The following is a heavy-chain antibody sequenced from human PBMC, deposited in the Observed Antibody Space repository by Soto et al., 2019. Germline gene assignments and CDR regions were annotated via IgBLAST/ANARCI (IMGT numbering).Heavy chain of an antibody. CDR2: MNQGGSEK. Sequence: LRLSCAASGFTFSSFWMSWVRQAPGKGLEWVANMNQGGSEKYYVDSVKGRFTISRDNAKNSLYLQMNSLRAEDTAVYYCARDRYILYWGQGTLVTVSS. CDR1: GFTFSSFW. CDR3: ARDRYILY. D-gene: IGHD1-26*01. J-gene: IGHJ4*02. V-gene: IGHV3-7*03.